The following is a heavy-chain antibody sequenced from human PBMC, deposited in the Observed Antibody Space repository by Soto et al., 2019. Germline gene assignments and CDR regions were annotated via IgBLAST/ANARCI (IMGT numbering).Heavy chain of an antibody. CDR3: ARGGPAAIIAFEI. CDR2: INPSGGST. Sequence: ASVKVSCTASGYTFTSYYMHWVRQAPGQGLEWMGIINPSGGSTSYAQKFQGRVTMTRDTSTSTVYMELSSLRSEDTAVYYCARGGPAAIIAFEIWREGTMVTGS. V-gene: IGHV1-46*01. D-gene: IGHD2-15*01. J-gene: IGHJ3*02. CDR1: GYTFTSYY.